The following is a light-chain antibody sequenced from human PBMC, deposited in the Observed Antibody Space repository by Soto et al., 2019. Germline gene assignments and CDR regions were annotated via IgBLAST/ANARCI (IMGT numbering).Light chain of an antibody. V-gene: IGKV3-15*01. CDR3: QQXSSWPPIT. CDR2: GAY. J-gene: IGKJ2*01. CDR1: QSVSSN. Sequence: EIVMTQCAATLSVSPGETATLSCRASQSVSSNLAGYQQKPGQPPRLIIYGAYTRATGIPATFSGSGSGTDFTPTISSLQSEDFSVYYGQQXSSWPPITXGQGTNVDIK.